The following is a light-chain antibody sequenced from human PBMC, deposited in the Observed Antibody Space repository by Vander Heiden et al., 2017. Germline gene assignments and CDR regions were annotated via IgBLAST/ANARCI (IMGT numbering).Light chain of an antibody. J-gene: IGLJ1*01. Sequence: QSALTQPRSVSGSPGPSVTISCTGTSSDVGGYNYVSWYQQHPGKAPKLMIYDVPQRPSGVPDRFSGSKSGNTASLTISGLQAEDEADYYCCSYAGSYVYVFGTGTTVTVL. CDR3: CSYAGSYVYV. CDR2: DVP. V-gene: IGLV2-11*01. CDR1: SSDVGGYNY.